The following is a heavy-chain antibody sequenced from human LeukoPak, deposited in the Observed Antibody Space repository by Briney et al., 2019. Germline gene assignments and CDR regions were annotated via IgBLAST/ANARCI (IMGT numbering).Heavy chain of an antibody. V-gene: IGHV3-23*01. Sequence: PGGSLRLSCAASGLTFSSYAMSWVRQAPGKGLEWVSAISGSGGSTYYADSVKGRFTISRDNSKNTLYLQMNSLRAEDTAVYYCAKANILTAKTSWGHAFDIWGQGTMVTVSS. CDR3: AKANILTAKTSWGHAFDI. CDR1: GLTFSSYA. D-gene: IGHD3-9*01. CDR2: ISGSGGST. J-gene: IGHJ3*02.